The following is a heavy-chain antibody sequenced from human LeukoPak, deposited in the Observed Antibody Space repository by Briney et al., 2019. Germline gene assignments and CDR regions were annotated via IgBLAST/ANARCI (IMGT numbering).Heavy chain of an antibody. CDR1: GFTFSSYG. Sequence: GGSLRLSCAAPGFTFSSYGMHWVRQAPGKGLEWVAVIWYDGSDKYYADSVKGRFTISRDNSKNTLYLQMNSLRAEDTAVYYCARDPYYDILTPWYYGMDVWGQGTTVTVSS. D-gene: IGHD3-9*01. V-gene: IGHV3-33*01. J-gene: IGHJ6*02. CDR2: IWYDGSDK. CDR3: ARDPYYDILTPWYYGMDV.